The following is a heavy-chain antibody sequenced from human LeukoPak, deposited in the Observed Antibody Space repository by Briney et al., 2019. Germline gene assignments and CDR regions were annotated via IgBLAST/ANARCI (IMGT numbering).Heavy chain of an antibody. J-gene: IGHJ3*02. CDR2: ISSSGST. CDR1: GDSTSSGDYY. D-gene: IGHD3-22*01. Sequence: SETLSLTCTVSGDSTSSGDYYWSWIRQPAGKGLEWIGRISSSGSTNYNPSLKSRVTISVDTSKNQFSLKLSSVTAADTAVYFCARGPYSYDSSGAFDIWGQGTMVTVSS. CDR3: ARGPYSYDSSGAFDI. V-gene: IGHV4-61*02.